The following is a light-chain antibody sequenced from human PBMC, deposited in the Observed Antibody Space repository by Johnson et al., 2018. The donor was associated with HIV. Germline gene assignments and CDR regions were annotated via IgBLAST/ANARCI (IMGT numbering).Light chain of an antibody. V-gene: IGLV1-51*02. CDR2: KNN. Sequence: QSVLSQPPSVSAAPGQKVTISCSGSSSTIGNYYISWYQLLPGAPPKLLIFKNNERPSGIPDRFSGSKSGTSATLGITGLQTGDEADYYCETWGTGLSAGGVFGTGTKVTVL. J-gene: IGLJ1*01. CDR3: ETWGTGLSAGGV. CDR1: SSTIGNYY.